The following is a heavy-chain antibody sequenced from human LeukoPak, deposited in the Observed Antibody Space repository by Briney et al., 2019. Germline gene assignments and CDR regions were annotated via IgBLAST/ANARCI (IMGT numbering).Heavy chain of an antibody. V-gene: IGHV3-48*01. CDR3: ATSRPPVLTN. Sequence: PGGSLRLSCVASGFTFSTYTMNWVRQAPGKGLECVSYIRGSDSSIYYADSVKGRFTISRDNSKNTLYLQMNSLRAEDTAVYYCATSRPPVLTNWGQGTLVTVS. CDR2: IRGSDSSI. J-gene: IGHJ4*02. D-gene: IGHD2-15*01. CDR1: GFTFSTYT.